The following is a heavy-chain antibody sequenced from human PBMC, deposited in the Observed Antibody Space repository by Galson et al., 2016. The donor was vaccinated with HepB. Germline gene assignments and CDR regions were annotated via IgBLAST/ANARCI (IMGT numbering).Heavy chain of an antibody. Sequence: SETLSLTCAVSGGSVSSHNWWSWVRQPPGKGLEWIGEVFHSGSTNYNPSLKSRVTISVDTSKNHFTLKMSSVTAADSAIYYCARTEVGEVANTNSMVGYWGQGTLVTVSS. CDR3: ARTEVGEVANTNSMVGY. J-gene: IGHJ4*02. D-gene: IGHD3-10*02. CDR1: GGSVSSHNW. CDR2: VFHSGST. V-gene: IGHV4-4*02.